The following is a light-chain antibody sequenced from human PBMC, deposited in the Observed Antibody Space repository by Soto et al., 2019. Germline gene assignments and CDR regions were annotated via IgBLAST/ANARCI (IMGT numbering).Light chain of an antibody. J-gene: IGKJ5*01. Sequence: ENVLTQSPVTLSLSPGERATLSCRASQSFRGLLAWYQQKPGQAPRLLIYDAYNRATGIPPRFSGSGSGTDFTLTISSLEPEDSAVYYCQQRHMWPITFGQGTRLESK. CDR1: QSFRGL. CDR3: QQRHMWPIT. V-gene: IGKV3-11*01. CDR2: DAY.